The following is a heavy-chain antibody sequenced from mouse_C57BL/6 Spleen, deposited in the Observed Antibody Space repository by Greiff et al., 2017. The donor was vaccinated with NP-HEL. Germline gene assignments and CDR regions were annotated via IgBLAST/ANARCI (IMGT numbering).Heavy chain of an antibody. CDR1: GYTFTDYY. CDR2: INPNNGGT. V-gene: IGHV1-26*01. CDR3: ARWGGYDGVDY. Sequence: EVQLQQSGPELVKPGASVKISCKASGYTFTDYYMNWVKQSHGKSLEWIGDINPNNGGTSYNQKFKGKATLTVDKSSSTAYMELRSLTSEDSAVYYCARWGGYDGVDYWGQGTTLTVSS. J-gene: IGHJ2*01. D-gene: IGHD2-2*01.